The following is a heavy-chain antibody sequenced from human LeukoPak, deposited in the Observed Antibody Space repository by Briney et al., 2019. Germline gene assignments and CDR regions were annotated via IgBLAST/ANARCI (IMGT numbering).Heavy chain of an antibody. Sequence: GGSLRLSCAASGFSVSGNFMSWVRQAPGKGLEWVSVIYSGGTTYYADSVRGRFTISRDNYKNTLYLQMNSLRAEDMAVYYCARDGYGNNYMDVWGKGTTVIVSS. D-gene: IGHD5-18*01. CDR3: ARDGYGNNYMDV. CDR1: GFSVSGNF. J-gene: IGHJ6*03. V-gene: IGHV3-53*01. CDR2: IYSGGTT.